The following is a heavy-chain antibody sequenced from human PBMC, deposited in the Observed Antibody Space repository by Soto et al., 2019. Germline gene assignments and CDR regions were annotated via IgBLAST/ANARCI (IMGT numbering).Heavy chain of an antibody. CDR3: ARGNLKPYYYDSSGYYYPEYFQH. D-gene: IGHD3-22*01. CDR2: INPSGGST. Sequence: ASVKVSCKASGYTFTSYYMHWVRQAPGQGPEWMGIINPSGGSTSYAQKFQGRVTMTRDTSTSTVYMELSSLRSEDTAVYYCARGNLKPYYYDSSGYYYPEYFQHWGQGTLVTVSS. J-gene: IGHJ1*01. V-gene: IGHV1-46*01. CDR1: GYTFTSYY.